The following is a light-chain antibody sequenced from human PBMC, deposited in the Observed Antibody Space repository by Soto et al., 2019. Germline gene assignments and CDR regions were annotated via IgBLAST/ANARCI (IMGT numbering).Light chain of an antibody. CDR2: DAS. Sequence: DIQMTHSPATLSASVGSRCTITCRASQRISRFLAWYQKKQGKAPKLLIFDASSLERGVPSRLRGSGYETELTITISSLQTDDFETYYCLQYNGYYRTFGQGTKVDIK. J-gene: IGKJ1*01. CDR3: LQYNGYYRT. V-gene: IGKV1-5*01. CDR1: QRISRF.